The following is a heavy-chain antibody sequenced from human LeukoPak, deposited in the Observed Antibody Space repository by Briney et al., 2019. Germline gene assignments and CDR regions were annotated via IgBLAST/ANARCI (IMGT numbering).Heavy chain of an antibody. CDR3: ARAGYSSGHR. V-gene: IGHV3-7*01. CDR1: GFTFTNYW. D-gene: IGHD6-19*01. Sequence: RGSLRLSCEASGFTFTNYWMNWVRQAPGKGLEWVAFIKEDGSQKYYVDSVKGRFTISRDNAKNSLYLRMNSLRAEDTAIYYCARAGYSSGHRWGQGTLVTVSS. J-gene: IGHJ5*02. CDR2: IKEDGSQK.